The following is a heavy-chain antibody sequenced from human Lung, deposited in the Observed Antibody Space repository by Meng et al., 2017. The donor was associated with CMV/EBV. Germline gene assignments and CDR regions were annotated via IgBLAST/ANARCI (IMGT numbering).Heavy chain of an antibody. CDR3: ARETLEYCSSTSCYPFDY. D-gene: IGHD2-2*01. J-gene: IGHJ4*02. Sequence: GEXXTISCAASGFTFSSYAMTWVRQAPGKGLEWVSVISGGGGSTYYADSVKGRFTISRDNSKNTLYLQVNSLRAEDTAVYYCARETLEYCSSTSCYPFDYWXQETLFTVSS. CDR2: ISGGGGST. CDR1: GFTFSSYA. V-gene: IGHV3-23*01.